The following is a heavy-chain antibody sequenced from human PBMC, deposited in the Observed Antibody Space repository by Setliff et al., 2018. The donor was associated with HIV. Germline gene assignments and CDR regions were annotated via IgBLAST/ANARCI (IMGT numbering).Heavy chain of an antibody. CDR2: IYHSGST. CDR3: ARHAWFGELLGYYFDY. V-gene: IGHV4-38-2*01. Sequence: SETLSLTCAVSGYSISSGYYWGWIRQPPGKGPEWIGSIYHSGSTYYSPSLLSRVTITVDTSKNQFSLNLSSVTAADTAVHYCARHAWFGELLGYYFDYWGQGKMVTVSS. CDR1: GYSISSGYY. J-gene: IGHJ4*02. D-gene: IGHD3-10*01.